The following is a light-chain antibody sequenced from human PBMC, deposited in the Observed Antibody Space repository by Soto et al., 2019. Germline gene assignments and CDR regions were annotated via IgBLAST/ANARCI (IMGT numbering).Light chain of an antibody. CDR2: GAS. V-gene: IGKV3-15*01. J-gene: IGKJ3*01. CDR1: QTIDNT. CDR3: QQYNRWPFT. Sequence: EIVMTQSPATLSLSPGERATLSCSASQTIDNTLAWYQQKPGQAPRLLIYGASTRATGIPDRFSGSGSGTEFTLTISSLQSGDFAVYYCQQYNRWPFTFGPGTKVDIK.